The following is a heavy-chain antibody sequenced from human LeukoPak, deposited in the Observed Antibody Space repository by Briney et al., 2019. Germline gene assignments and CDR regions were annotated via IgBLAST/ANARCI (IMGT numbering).Heavy chain of an antibody. CDR2: IYHDDCDT. J-gene: IGHJ6*02. Sequence: GESLKISCKGSGYPFSTYWIGWGRPLPGKGLEWMGIIYHDDCDTKYSPSFQGQVTISADKSISTAYLQWSSLKASDTVMYYCARHDYGDFPPSHGMDVWGQGTTVTVSS. CDR1: GYPFSTYW. CDR3: ARHDYGDFPPSHGMDV. D-gene: IGHD4-17*01. V-gene: IGHV5-51*01.